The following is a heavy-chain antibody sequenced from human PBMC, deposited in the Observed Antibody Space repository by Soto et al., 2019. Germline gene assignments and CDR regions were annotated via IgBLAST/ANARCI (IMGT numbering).Heavy chain of an antibody. V-gene: IGHV1-8*01. CDR1: GYTFTSYD. J-gene: IGHJ4*02. CDR3: ARAAARVAAAGN. CDR2: MNPNSGNT. D-gene: IGHD6-13*01. Sequence: ASVKVSCKASGYTFTSYDINWVRQATGQGLGWMGWMNPNSGNTGYAQKFQGRVTMTRNTSISTAYMELGSLRSEDTAVYYCARAAARVAAAGNWGQGTLVTVSS.